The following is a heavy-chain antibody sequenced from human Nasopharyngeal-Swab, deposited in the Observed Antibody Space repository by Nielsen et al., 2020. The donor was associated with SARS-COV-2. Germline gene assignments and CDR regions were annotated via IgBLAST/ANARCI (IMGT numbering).Heavy chain of an antibody. J-gene: IGHJ4*02. CDR1: GDSVSSTIAA. CDR2: TYYRSQWYN. V-gene: IGHV6-1*01. CDR3: ASFAQGSPSLY. Sequence: SQTLSLTRAISGDSVSSTIAAWHWTRQSPSRGLEWLGRTYYRSQWYNDYAVSVRSRITISPDISKNQFSLHLNSVTPEDTAVYYCASFAQGSPSLYWGQGILVTVSS.